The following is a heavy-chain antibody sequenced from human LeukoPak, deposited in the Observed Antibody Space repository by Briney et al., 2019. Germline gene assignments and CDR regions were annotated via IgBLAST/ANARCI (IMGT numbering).Heavy chain of an antibody. CDR3: ARVPSYASKWYFDY. V-gene: IGHV4-59*01. Sequence: KTSETLSLTCTVSGGSINNYYWSWIRQPPGKGLEWIGYIYYSGSTNYNPSLKSRVTISVDTSKNQFSLKLSSVTAADTAVYYCARVPSYASKWYFDYWGQGTLVTVSS. D-gene: IGHD2-2*01. J-gene: IGHJ4*02. CDR1: GGSINNYY. CDR2: IYYSGST.